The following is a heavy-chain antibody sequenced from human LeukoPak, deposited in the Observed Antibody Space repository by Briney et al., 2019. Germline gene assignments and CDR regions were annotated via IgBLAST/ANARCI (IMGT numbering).Heavy chain of an antibody. V-gene: IGHV1-8*01. Sequence: ASVKVSCKASGYTFTSYDINWVRQATGQGLEWMGWMNPNSGNTGYAQKFQGRVTMTRNTSISTAYMELSSLRSEDTAVYYCARDRNYYDSSGYSGIDYWGQGTLVTVSS. CDR3: ARDRNYYDSSGYSGIDY. J-gene: IGHJ4*02. CDR2: MNPNSGNT. CDR1: GYTFTSYD. D-gene: IGHD3-22*01.